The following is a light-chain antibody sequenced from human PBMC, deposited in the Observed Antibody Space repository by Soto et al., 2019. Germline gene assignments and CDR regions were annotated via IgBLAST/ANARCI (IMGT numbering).Light chain of an antibody. CDR1: QSVSSY. V-gene: IGKV3-11*01. CDR3: QQRAKWPPIT. CDR2: DTS. Sequence: EIVLTQSPATLSLSPGQSATLSCRASQSVSSYLAWFQQTPGQAPRLLIFDTSNRATGIPARFSGSGSGTDFTPTISSLEPEDSAIYYCQQRAKWPPITFGQGTRLEIK. J-gene: IGKJ5*01.